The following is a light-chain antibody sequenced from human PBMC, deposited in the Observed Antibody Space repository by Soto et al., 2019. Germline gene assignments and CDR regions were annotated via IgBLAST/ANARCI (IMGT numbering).Light chain of an antibody. CDR2: DAN. J-gene: IGKJ4*01. CDR1: QSVSSN. CDR3: QQYDNWPSLT. Sequence: EIAMTQSPATLSVSPGERATLSCRASQSVSSNLAWYQQTPGQAPRLLIYDANTRVTGVLARFSASGSGTEFTLTISGLQSEDFAVYFCQQYDNWPSLTFGGGTKVEIK. V-gene: IGKV3-15*01.